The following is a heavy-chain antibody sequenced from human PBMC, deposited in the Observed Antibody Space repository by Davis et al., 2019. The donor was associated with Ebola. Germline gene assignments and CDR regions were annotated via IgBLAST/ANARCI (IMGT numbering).Heavy chain of an antibody. CDR2: IIPILGIA. V-gene: IGHV1-69*04. CDR3: ARQRYYYDSSGYYYFDY. J-gene: IGHJ4*02. CDR1: GGTFSSYA. Sequence: SVKVSCKASGGTFSSYAISWVRQAPGQGLEWMGRIIPILGIANYAQKLQGRVTMTTDTSTSTAYMELRSLRSDDTAVYYCARQRYYYDSSGYYYFDYWGQGTLVTVSS. D-gene: IGHD3-22*01.